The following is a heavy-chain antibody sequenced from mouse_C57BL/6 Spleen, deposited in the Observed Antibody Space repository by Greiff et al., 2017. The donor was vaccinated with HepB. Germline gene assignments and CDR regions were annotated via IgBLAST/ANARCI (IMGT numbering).Heavy chain of an antibody. V-gene: IGHV14-2*01. D-gene: IGHD1-1*01. CDR1: GFNIKDYY. Sequence: VQLKESGAELVKPWASVKLSCTASGFNIKDYYMHWVKQRTEQGLEWIGRIDPADGETQYAPTFQGKATITADTSSNTAYLQLSSLTSEDTAVYYCARSPYYYGSSPYYFDYWGQGTTLTVSS. J-gene: IGHJ2*01. CDR3: ARSPYYYGSSPYYFDY. CDR2: IDPADGET.